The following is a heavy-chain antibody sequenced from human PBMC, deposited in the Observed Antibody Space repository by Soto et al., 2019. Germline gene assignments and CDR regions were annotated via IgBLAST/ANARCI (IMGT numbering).Heavy chain of an antibody. V-gene: IGHV3-23*01. Sequence: PGGSLRLSCAASGFTFSSYAMSWVRQAPGKGLEWVSAISGSGGSTYYADSVKGRFTISRDNSKNTLYLQMNSLRAEDTAVYYCAKDLGLSRITIFGVVTPYYYSGMDVWGQGTTVTVSS. J-gene: IGHJ6*02. CDR2: ISGSGGST. CDR3: AKDLGLSRITIFGVVTPYYYSGMDV. D-gene: IGHD3-3*01. CDR1: GFTFSSYA.